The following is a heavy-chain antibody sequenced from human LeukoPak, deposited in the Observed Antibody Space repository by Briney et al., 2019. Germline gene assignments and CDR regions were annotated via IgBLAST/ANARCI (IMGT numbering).Heavy chain of an antibody. CDR2: ISSSSSTI. CDR1: GFTFSSYS. V-gene: IGHV3-48*01. J-gene: IGHJ3*02. Sequence: GGSLRLSCAASGFTFSSYSMNWVRQAPGKGLEWVSYISSSSSTIYYADSVKGRFTISRDNAKNSLYLQMNSLRAEDTAVYYCARDLTTVVIGTPGAFDIWGQGTMVTVSS. CDR3: ARDLTTVVIGTPGAFDI. D-gene: IGHD4-23*01.